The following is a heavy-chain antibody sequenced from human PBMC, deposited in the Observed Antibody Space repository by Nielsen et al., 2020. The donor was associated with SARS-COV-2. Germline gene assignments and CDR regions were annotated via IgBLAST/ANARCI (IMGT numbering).Heavy chain of an antibody. CDR2: INHSGST. V-gene: IGHV4-34*01. D-gene: IGHD3-3*01. CDR3: ARDTLAGITIFGVVTHYGMDV. CDR1: GGSFSGYY. Sequence: SETLSLTCAVYGGSFSGYYWSWIRQPPGKGLEWIGEINHSGSTNYNPSLKSRVTISVDTSKNQFSLKLSSVTAADTAVYYCARDTLAGITIFGVVTHYGMDVWGQGTTVTVSS. J-gene: IGHJ6*02.